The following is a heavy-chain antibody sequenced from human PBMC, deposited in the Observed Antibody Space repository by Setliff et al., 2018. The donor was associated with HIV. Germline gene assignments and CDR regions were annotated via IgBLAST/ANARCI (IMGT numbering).Heavy chain of an antibody. CDR2: IDWDDDK. CDR3: ARIKVGQVYDLWSGAVPLYGMDV. D-gene: IGHD3-3*01. CDR1: GFSLSTSGMC. J-gene: IGHJ6*02. Sequence: SGPTLVNPTQTLTLTCTFSGFSLSTSGMCVSWIRQPPGKALEWLARIDWDDDKYYSTSLKTRLTISKDTSKNQVVLTMTNMDPVDTATYYCARIKVGQVYDLWSGAVPLYGMDVWGQGTTVTVSS. V-gene: IGHV2-70*11.